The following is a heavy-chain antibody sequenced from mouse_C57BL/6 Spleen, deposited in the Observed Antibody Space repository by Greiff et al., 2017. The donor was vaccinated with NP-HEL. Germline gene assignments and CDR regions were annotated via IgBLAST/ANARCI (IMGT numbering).Heavy chain of an antibody. Sequence: EVQLQESGPELVKPGASVKIPCKASGYTFTDYNMDWVKQSPGKSLEWIGDINPNNGGTIYNEKFKGKATLTVDKSSSTAYMELRSLTSEDTAVYYCARYEDGEGRGFAYWGQGTLVTVSA. D-gene: IGHD1-2*01. CDR1: GYTFTDYN. CDR2: INPNNGGT. J-gene: IGHJ3*01. V-gene: IGHV1-18*01. CDR3: ARYEDGEGRGFAY.